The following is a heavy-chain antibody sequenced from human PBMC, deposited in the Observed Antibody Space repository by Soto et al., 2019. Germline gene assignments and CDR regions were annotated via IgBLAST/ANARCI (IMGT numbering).Heavy chain of an antibody. J-gene: IGHJ4*02. CDR3: ARGIAATDY. D-gene: IGHD6-25*01. CDR1: GGSIRGYY. CDR2: IYYSGTT. Sequence: ASETPSLTCTVSGGSIRGYYWSWIRQPPGKGLEWIGYIYYSGTTNYDPSLKSRVTISVDTSKNQFSLKLSSVTAADTAVYYCARGIAATDYWGQGTLVTVSS. V-gene: IGHV4-59*01.